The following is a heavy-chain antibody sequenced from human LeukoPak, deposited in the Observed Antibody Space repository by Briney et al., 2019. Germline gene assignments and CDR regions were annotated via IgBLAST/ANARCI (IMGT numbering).Heavy chain of an antibody. J-gene: IGHJ5*02. D-gene: IGHD3-10*01. Sequence: ESGPTLLNPTQTLTLTCTFSGFSLRTSGMGGSWIRQPPGKALEWLALIDWDDDKYYSTSLKTRLTISKDTSKNQVVLTMTNMDPVDTATYYCARMNYGSGSYPNWFDPWGQGTLVTVSS. CDR2: IDWDDDK. CDR1: GFSLRTSGMG. V-gene: IGHV2-70*01. CDR3: ARMNYGSGSYPNWFDP.